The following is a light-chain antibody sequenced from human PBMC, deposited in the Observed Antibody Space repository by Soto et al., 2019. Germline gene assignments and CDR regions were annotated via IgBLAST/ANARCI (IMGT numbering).Light chain of an antibody. CDR1: QSVSSN. V-gene: IGKV3-15*01. CDR3: QHYNNWPQT. CDR2: SAS. J-gene: IGKJ1*01. Sequence: EIVMTQSPATLSVSPGEGATLSCRASQSVSSNLAWYQQKPGQAPRLLIYSASTRATGIPARFSGSGSGTEFTLTISSLQSEDFAVYYCQHYNNWPQTFGQGTKVEIK.